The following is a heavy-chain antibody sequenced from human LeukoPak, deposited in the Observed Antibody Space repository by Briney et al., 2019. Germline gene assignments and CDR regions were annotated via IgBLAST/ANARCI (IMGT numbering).Heavy chain of an antibody. CDR3: TTYSSGSCPF. D-gene: IGHD6-19*01. CDR2: IYRSSNGETT. Sequence: PGGPLRLSCAASGITFSNAWMTWVRPAPGKGLEWVGRIYRSSNGETTDYGAPVKGRFTMSRDDSKNTLYLQMNSLKTEDTAVYYCTTYSSGSCPFWGQGTLVTVSS. V-gene: IGHV3-15*01. J-gene: IGHJ4*02. CDR1: GITFSNAW.